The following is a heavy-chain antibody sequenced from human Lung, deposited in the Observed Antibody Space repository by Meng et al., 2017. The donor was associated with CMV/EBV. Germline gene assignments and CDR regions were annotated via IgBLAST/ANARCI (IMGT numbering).Heavy chain of an antibody. V-gene: IGHV4-34*01. Sequence: SETLSLXXAVYGGSFSGYYWSWIRQPPGKGLEWIGEINHSGSTNYNQSLKSRVTISVDTSKNQFSLKLSSVTAADTAVYYCARGTFPLIVVVPAAKGAFDYWGQGTXVTVSS. CDR2: INHSGST. CDR1: GGSFSGYY. D-gene: IGHD2-2*01. CDR3: ARGTFPLIVVVPAAKGAFDY. J-gene: IGHJ4*02.